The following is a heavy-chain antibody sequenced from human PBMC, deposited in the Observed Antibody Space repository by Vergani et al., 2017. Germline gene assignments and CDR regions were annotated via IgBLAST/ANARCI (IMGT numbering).Heavy chain of an antibody. CDR2: ILGSGTA. V-gene: IGHV4-61*02. CDR1: GASMSSVGYY. J-gene: IGHJ4*02. D-gene: IGHD6-13*01. CDR3: ARASIAAAGGDFDY. Sequence: QVQLQESGPGLVKPSQTLSLTCTVSGASMSSVGYYWTWIRQSAGKRLEWIGDILGSGTANYNPSFQGRVSMSVATSKNQFSLTLSSVTAADTAVYYCARASIAAAGGDFDYWGQGTLVTVSS.